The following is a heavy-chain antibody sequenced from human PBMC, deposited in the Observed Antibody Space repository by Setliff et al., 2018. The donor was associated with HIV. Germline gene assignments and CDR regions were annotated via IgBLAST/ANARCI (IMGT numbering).Heavy chain of an antibody. V-gene: IGHV1-18*01. D-gene: IGHD6-19*01. Sequence: VSCKASGYNFSSNGISWVRQAPGQGLEWMGWISSYNGNTKYAQKVQDRVTMTKDTSTSTAYMELRSLRSDDTAVYYCARVSRSGWFFDWWGQGSLVTVSS. CDR1: GYNFSSNG. J-gene: IGHJ4*02. CDR3: ARVSRSGWFFDW. CDR2: ISSYNGNT.